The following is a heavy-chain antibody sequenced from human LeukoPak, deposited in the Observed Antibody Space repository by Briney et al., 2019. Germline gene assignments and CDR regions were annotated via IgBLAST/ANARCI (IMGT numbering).Heavy chain of an antibody. CDR1: GYSFTAFY. V-gene: IGHV1-2*02. Sequence: ASVKVSCKTSGYSFTAFYIHWVRQAPGQGLEWMGWIHPRRGDTNYAQKFQGRVTMTTDTSTSTAYMELRSLRSDDTAVYYCARDYYGSGDKNWFDPWGQGTLVTVSS. D-gene: IGHD3-10*01. CDR2: IHPRRGDT. J-gene: IGHJ5*02. CDR3: ARDYYGSGDKNWFDP.